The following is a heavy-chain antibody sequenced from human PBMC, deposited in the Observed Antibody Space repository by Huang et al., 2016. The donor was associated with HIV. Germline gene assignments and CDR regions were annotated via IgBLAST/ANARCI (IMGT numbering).Heavy chain of an antibody. J-gene: IGHJ4*02. V-gene: IGHV3-74*01. CDR3: VRDPRIQSWLNYFDY. D-gene: IGHD3-22*01. CDR1: GFTFSSYW. CDR2: INSEGSSS. Sequence: EVQLVESGGGLVQPGGSLRLSCAASGFTFSSYWMPWVRQAPGKGRVWVARINSEGSSSGYADSVKGRFTISRDNAKNTLYLQMNSLRAEDTAVYYCVRDPRIQSWLNYFDYWGQGTLVSVSS.